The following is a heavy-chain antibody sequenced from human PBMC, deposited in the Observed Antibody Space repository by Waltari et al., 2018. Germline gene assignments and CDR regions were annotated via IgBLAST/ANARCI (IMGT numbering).Heavy chain of an antibody. CDR3: ARDGRGHYDYIWGSFPRAFDI. V-gene: IGHV3-48*04. D-gene: IGHD3-16*01. CDR2: ISSSSSTI. CDR1: GFTFSSYS. Sequence: EVQLVESGGGLVQPGGSLRLSCAASGFTFSSYSMNWVRQAPGKGLEWVSSISSSSSTIYYADSGKGRFTISRDNAKNSLYLQMNSLRAEDTAVYYCARDGRGHYDYIWGSFPRAFDIWGQGTMVTVSS. J-gene: IGHJ3*02.